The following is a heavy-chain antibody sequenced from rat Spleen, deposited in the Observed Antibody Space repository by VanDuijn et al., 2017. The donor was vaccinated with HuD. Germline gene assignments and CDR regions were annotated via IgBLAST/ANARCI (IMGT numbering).Heavy chain of an antibody. V-gene: IGHV5-31*01. D-gene: IGHD1-6*01. CDR3: ATQDVYFGLWDYVMDA. CDR1: GFTFDNYW. J-gene: IGHJ4*01. CDR2: ITNTGGSI. Sequence: EVQLVESGGGLVQSGRSLKLSCVASGFTFDNYWMSWIRQAPGKGLEWVASITNTGGSIYYLDSVKGRFTVSRDNAKNTLYLQMNSLRSEDTATYYCATQDVYFGLWDYVMDAWGQGASVTVSS.